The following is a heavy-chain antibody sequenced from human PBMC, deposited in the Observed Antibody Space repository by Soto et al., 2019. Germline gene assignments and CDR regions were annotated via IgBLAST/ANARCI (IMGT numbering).Heavy chain of an antibody. J-gene: IGHJ5*02. V-gene: IGHV4-39*01. CDR2: IYYSGST. Sequence: SETLSLTCTVSGGSISSSSYYWGWIRQPPGKGLEWIGSIYYSGSTYYNPSLKSRVTISVDTSKNQFSLKLSSVTAADTAVYYCARHEATFSKYCTNGVCYTARGFDPWGQGTLVTVSS. CDR1: GGSISSSSYY. CDR3: ARHEATFSKYCTNGVCYTARGFDP. D-gene: IGHD2-8*01.